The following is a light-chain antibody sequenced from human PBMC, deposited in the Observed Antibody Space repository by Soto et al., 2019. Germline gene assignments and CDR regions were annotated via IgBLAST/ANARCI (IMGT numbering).Light chain of an antibody. J-gene: IGKJ1*01. CDR3: QQSYNTPWT. CDR2: GAS. V-gene: IGKV1-39*01. CDR1: QTITTY. Sequence: DIQMTQSPSSLSASVGDRVTITCRASQTITTYLNWYQQRPGKAPKLLIYGASSLESGVPSRFSGGGSGTDFTLSISSLQFEDFATYYCQQSYNTPWTFGQGTKVDIK.